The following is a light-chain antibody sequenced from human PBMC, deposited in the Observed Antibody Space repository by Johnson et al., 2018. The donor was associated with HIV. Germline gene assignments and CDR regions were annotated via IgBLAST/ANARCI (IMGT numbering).Light chain of an antibody. CDR3: GTWDSSLSNFV. CDR1: SSNIGNNY. Sequence: QSVLTQPPSVSAAPGQKVTISCSGSSSNIGNNYVSWYQQLPGTVPKLLIYDNNKRPSGIPDRFSGSKSGTSATLGITGLQTGDEADYYCGTWDSSLSNFVFGIGTKVSVL. CDR2: DNN. J-gene: IGLJ1*01. V-gene: IGLV1-51*01.